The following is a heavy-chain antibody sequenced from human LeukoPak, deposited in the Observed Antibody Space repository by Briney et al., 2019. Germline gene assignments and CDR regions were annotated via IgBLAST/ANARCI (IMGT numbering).Heavy chain of an antibody. D-gene: IGHD5-18*01. CDR3: VGIQLWSNFYYYMDV. Sequence: SDTLSLTCTVSGGSINNYYWSWIRQPAGKGLEWIGRIYSSGSTNYNPSLKSRVTISVDKSKNQFSLKVNSVIAADTAVYYCVGIQLWSNFYYYMDVWGKGTTVTVSS. V-gene: IGHV4-4*07. CDR1: GGSINNYY. J-gene: IGHJ6*03. CDR2: IYSSGST.